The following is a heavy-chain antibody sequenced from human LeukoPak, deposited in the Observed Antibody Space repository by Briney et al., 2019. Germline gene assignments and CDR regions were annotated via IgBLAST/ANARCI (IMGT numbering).Heavy chain of an antibody. J-gene: IGHJ4*02. CDR3: AKQMRD. Sequence: GGSLRLSCAASGSTLSSYWMHWVRQVPGKGLVWVSQINGDGSSAYYADSVKGRFTISRDNAKNTLYLQVNNLRAEDTAVYYCAKQMRDWGQGTLVTVSS. V-gene: IGHV3-74*01. D-gene: IGHD1/OR15-1a*01. CDR2: INGDGSSA. CDR1: GSTLSSYW.